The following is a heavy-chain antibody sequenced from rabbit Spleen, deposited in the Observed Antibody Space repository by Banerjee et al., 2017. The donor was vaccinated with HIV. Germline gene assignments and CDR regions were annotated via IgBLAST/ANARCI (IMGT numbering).Heavy chain of an antibody. J-gene: IGHJ6*01. Sequence: QEQLVESGGGLVQPGGSLKLSCKASGFDFSISSYMCWVRQAPGKGLEWIACIDAGSSAFTYFATWAKGRFTISKTSSTTVTLQMTRLTAADTATYFCARDTSSSFSSYGMDLWGPGTLVTVS. D-gene: IGHD1-1*01. V-gene: IGHV1S45*01. CDR3: ARDTSSSFSSYGMDL. CDR1: GFDFSISSY. CDR2: IDAGSSAFT.